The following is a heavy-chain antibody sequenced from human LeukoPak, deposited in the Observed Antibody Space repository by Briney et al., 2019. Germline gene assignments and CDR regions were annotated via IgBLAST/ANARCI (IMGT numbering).Heavy chain of an antibody. V-gene: IGHV1-69*05. CDR2: IIPIFGTA. Sequence: VASAKVSXKASGGTFSSYAISWVRQAPGQGLEWMGRIIPIFGTANYAQKFQGRVTITTDESTSTAYMELSSLRSEDTAVYYCARDLGYYDSSGYFREPPYYFDYWGQGTLVTVSS. J-gene: IGHJ4*02. D-gene: IGHD3-22*01. CDR1: GGTFSSYA. CDR3: ARDLGYYDSSGYFREPPYYFDY.